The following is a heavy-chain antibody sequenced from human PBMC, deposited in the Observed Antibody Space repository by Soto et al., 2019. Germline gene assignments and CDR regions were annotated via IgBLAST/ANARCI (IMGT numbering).Heavy chain of an antibody. CDR2: IRSKASGGTA. CDR1: GCTFGDYA. CDR3: TRDLLWVRPFDI. J-gene: IGHJ3*02. Sequence: EVQLVESGGDLVQPGRSLRLSCTTSGCTFGDYAVSWVRQAPGKGLEWVSFIRSKASGGTAEYAASVRGRFTISRDDSKSIAYLQMNSLKTEDTAVYYCTRDLLWVRPFDIWGQGTMVTVSS. D-gene: IGHD2-21*01. V-gene: IGHV3-49*04.